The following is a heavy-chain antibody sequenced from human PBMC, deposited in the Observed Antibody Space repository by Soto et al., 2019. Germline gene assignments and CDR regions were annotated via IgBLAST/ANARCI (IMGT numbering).Heavy chain of an antibody. V-gene: IGHV3-21*01. Sequence: PGGSLRLSCAASGFTFSSYSMNWVRQAPGKGLEWVSSISSSSSYIYYAESVKGQFTISRDNAKNSLYLQMNSLRAEDTVVYYCARDLIAVAAGAFDIWGQGTMVTVSS. J-gene: IGHJ3*02. CDR1: GFTFSSYS. D-gene: IGHD6-19*01. CDR2: ISSSSSYI. CDR3: ARDLIAVAAGAFDI.